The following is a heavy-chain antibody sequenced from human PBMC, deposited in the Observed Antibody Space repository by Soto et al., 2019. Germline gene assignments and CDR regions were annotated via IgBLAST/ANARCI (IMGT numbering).Heavy chain of an antibody. Sequence: QVQLVESGGGVVQPGRSLRLSCAASGFTFSSYAMHWVRQAPGKGLEWVAVISYDGSNKYYADSVKGRFTISRDNSKNTLYLQMNSLRAEDTAVYYCASYYYDSSGIPDAFDIWGQGTMVTVSS. D-gene: IGHD3-22*01. CDR3: ASYYYDSSGIPDAFDI. J-gene: IGHJ3*02. CDR2: ISYDGSNK. CDR1: GFTFSSYA. V-gene: IGHV3-30-3*01.